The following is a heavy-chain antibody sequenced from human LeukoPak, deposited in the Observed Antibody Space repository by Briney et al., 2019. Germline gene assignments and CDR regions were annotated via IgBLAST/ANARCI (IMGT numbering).Heavy chain of an antibody. CDR3: AREGPYSGSYYVDNWFDP. D-gene: IGHD1-26*01. J-gene: IGHJ5*02. V-gene: IGHV1-69*04. CDR2: IIPILGIA. CDR1: GGTFSSYA. Sequence: ASVKVSCKASGGTFSSYAISWVRQAPGQGLEWMGRIIPILGIANYAQKFQGRVTITADKSTSTAYMELSSLRSEDTAVYYCAREGPYSGSYYVDNWFDPWGQGTLVTVSS.